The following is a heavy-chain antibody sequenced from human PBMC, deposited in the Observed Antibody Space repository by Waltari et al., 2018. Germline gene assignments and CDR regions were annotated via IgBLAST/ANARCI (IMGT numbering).Heavy chain of an antibody. D-gene: IGHD5-12*01. CDR2: IYYSGST. CDR1: GGSISSYY. V-gene: IGHV4-59*01. J-gene: IGHJ4*02. Sequence: QVQLQESGPGLVEPSETLSLTCTVSGGSISSYYWSWIRQPPGKGLEWIGYIYYSGSTNYNPSLKIRVTISVDTSKNQFSLKLSSVTAADTAVYYCARGVATTLFDYWGQGTLVTVSS. CDR3: ARGVATTLFDY.